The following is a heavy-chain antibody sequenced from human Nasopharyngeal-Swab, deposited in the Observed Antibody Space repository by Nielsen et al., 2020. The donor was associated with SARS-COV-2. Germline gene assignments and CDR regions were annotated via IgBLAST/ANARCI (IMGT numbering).Heavy chain of an antibody. CDR3: ASSPLDSSGYYYGLDY. Sequence: GGSLRLSCAASGFTFSSYAMHWVRQAPGKGLECVAVISYDRSNKYYADSVKGRLIISRDNSKNTLSLQMNSLRAEDTAVYYCASSPLDSSGYYYGLDYWGQGTLVTVSS. V-gene: IGHV3-30-3*01. CDR2: ISYDRSNK. J-gene: IGHJ4*02. CDR1: GFTFSSYA. D-gene: IGHD3-22*01.